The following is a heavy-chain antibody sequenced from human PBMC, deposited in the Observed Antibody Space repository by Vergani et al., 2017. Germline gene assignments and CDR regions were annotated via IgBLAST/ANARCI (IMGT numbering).Heavy chain of an antibody. CDR3: ASQRPYYDILTGYFGGWFDP. V-gene: IGHV4-59*01. CDR1: GGSISSYY. D-gene: IGHD3-9*01. Sequence: QVQLQESGPGLVKPSETLSLTCTVSGGSISSYYWRWIRQPPGKGLEWIGYIYYSGSTNYNPSLKSRVTISVDTSKNQFSLKLSSVTAADTAVYYCASQRPYYDILTGYFGGWFDPWGQGTLVTVSS. CDR2: IYYSGST. J-gene: IGHJ5*02.